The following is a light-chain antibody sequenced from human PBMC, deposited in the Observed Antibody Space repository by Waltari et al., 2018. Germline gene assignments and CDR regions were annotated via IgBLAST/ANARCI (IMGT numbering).Light chain of an antibody. J-gene: IGKJ1*01. CDR3: HQYGSSPT. Sequence: EIVLTQSPGTLSLSPGERATLSCRASQSVNNNYLAWYQQKPGQAPRPLIYGASSRATGVPDRFSGSGSGTDFTLTISRLEPEDFAVYYCHQYGSSPTFGQGTKVEIK. CDR2: GAS. V-gene: IGKV3-20*01. CDR1: QSVNNNY.